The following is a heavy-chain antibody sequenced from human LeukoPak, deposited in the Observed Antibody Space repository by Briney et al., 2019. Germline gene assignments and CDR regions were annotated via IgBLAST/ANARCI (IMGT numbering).Heavy chain of an antibody. CDR1: GFTFSSYG. CDR3: ARDVKRGYGDYIDY. Sequence: GGSLRLSCAASGFTFSSYGMHWVRQAPGKGLEWVAFIWFDGSNKHYADSVQGRFTFSRDNSNNTLYLQMNSLRAEDTAVYYCARDVKRGYGDYIDYWGQGTLVTVSS. CDR2: IWFDGSNK. V-gene: IGHV3-33*01. D-gene: IGHD4-17*01. J-gene: IGHJ4*02.